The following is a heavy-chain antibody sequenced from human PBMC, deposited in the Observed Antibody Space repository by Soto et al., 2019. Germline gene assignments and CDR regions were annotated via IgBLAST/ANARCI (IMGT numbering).Heavy chain of an antibody. D-gene: IGHD6-13*01. CDR3: ASHRVSAAGSFDF. CDR2: ISAYNGNT. CDR1: GYSLTTYG. Sequence: QVQLVQSRLEVTKPGASVKVSCKASGYSLTTYGISWVRQAPGQGLEWVGWISAYNGNTNYPQNFQGRATMTRDTSTSTAYMDLRGLRSDDTAVYYCASHRVSAAGSFDFWGQGTLVIVSS. J-gene: IGHJ4*02. V-gene: IGHV1-18*01.